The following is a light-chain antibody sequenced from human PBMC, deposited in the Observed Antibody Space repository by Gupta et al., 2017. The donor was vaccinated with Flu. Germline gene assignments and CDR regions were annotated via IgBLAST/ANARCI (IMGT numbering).Light chain of an antibody. Sequence: QPALTQPASVSGSPGQSITISCTGTSSDVGGYNYVSWYRQYPGKAPKLMIYEVSNRPSGVSNRFSGSKSANTASLTISGLQAEDEANYYCSSYTSSSTWVFGGGTKLTVL. CDR1: SSDVGGYNY. CDR3: SSYTSSSTWV. V-gene: IGLV2-14*01. CDR2: EVS. J-gene: IGLJ3*02.